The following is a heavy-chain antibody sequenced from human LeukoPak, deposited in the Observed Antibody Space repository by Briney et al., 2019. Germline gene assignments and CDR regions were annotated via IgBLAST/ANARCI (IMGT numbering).Heavy chain of an antibody. V-gene: IGHV3-21*01. CDR3: ARAPPLEWLSIWPGDWFDP. D-gene: IGHD3-3*01. Sequence: PGGSLRLSCAASGFTFSSYSMNWVRQAPGKGLEWVSSITRSSIYIYYADSVKGRFTISRDNAKNSLYLQMNSLRAEDTAVYYCARAPPLEWLSIWPGDWFDPWGQGTLVTVSS. J-gene: IGHJ5*02. CDR2: ITRSSIYI. CDR1: GFTFSSYS.